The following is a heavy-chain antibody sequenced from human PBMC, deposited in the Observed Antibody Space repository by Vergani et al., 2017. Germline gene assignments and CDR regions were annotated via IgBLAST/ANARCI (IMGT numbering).Heavy chain of an antibody. Sequence: QLQLQESGPGLVKPSETLSLTCTVSGGSISSSSYYWGWIRQPPGKGLEWIGSIYYSGSPYYNPSLKSRVTISVDTSKNQFSLKLSSVTAADTAVYYCARIVAEWFGELLWGYYFDYWGQGTLVTVSS. CDR2: IYYSGSP. J-gene: IGHJ4*02. V-gene: IGHV4-39*07. CDR1: GGSISSSSYY. CDR3: ARIVAEWFGELLWGYYFDY. D-gene: IGHD3-10*01.